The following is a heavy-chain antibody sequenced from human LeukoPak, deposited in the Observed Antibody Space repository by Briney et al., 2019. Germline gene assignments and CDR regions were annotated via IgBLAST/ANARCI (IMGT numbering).Heavy chain of an antibody. CDR1: GFTFTSSA. CDR3: AADQTGVGYCDGDCYSY. CDR2: IVVGSGNT. V-gene: IGHV1-58*02. J-gene: IGHJ4*02. Sequence: SVKVSCKASGFTFTSSAIQWVRQARGQPLEWIGWIVVGSGNTNYAQKIQERVTITRDMSTSTAYMELRRLRSEDTAVYYCAADQTGVGYCDGDCYSYWGQGALVTVSS. D-gene: IGHD2-21*01.